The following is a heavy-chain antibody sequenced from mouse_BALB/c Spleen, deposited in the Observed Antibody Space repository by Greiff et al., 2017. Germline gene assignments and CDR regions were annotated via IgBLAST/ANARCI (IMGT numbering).Heavy chain of an antibody. V-gene: IGHV5-6-5*01. J-gene: IGHJ2*01. Sequence: EVKVVESGGGLVKPGGSLKLSCAASGFTFSSYAMSWVRQTPEKRLEWVASISSGGSTYYPDSVKGRFTISRDNARNILYLQMSSLRSEDTAMYYCARGGVPFDYWGQGTTLTVSS. CDR3: ARGGVPFDY. CDR2: ISSGGST. CDR1: GFTFSSYA.